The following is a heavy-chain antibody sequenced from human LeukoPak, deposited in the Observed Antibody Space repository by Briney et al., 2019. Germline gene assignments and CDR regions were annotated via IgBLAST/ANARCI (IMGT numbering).Heavy chain of an antibody. CDR1: GFXFRSYG. Sequence: GGSLRLSCAASGFXFRSYGIHWVRQAPGKGLEYVSAISRNGGRTYYANSVKGRFTISRDNSRNTLYLQMGSLRAEDMAVYYCATYYYDSGGFHFHHWGQGTLVTVSS. D-gene: IGHD3-22*01. V-gene: IGHV3-64*01. CDR3: ATYYYDSGGFHFHH. J-gene: IGHJ1*01. CDR2: ISRNGGRT.